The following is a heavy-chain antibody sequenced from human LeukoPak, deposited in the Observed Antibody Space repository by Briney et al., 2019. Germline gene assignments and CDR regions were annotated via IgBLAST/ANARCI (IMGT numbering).Heavy chain of an antibody. CDR2: VLYDGSKK. D-gene: IGHD6-19*01. J-gene: IGHJ5*02. CDR1: GFTFNKYT. CDR3: AKDQVAVAGTSYFNWFDP. V-gene: IGHV3-30*04. Sequence: GGSLRLSCAASGFTFNKYTMHWVRQAPGKGLQWVAVVLYDGSKKNNADSVKGRFTSSRDNSRNMLYLQMNSLRAEDTAVYYCAKDQVAVAGTSYFNWFDPWGQGTLVTVSS.